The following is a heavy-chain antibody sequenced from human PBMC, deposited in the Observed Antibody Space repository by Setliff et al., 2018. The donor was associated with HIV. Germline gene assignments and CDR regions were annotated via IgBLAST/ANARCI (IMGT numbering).Heavy chain of an antibody. J-gene: IGHJ5*01. V-gene: IGHV5-51*01. D-gene: IGHD2-15*01. Sequence: GESLKISCKGSGNTFGRHWVAWVRQMPGKGLEWMGMIYPGDPDARYNPSLQGQVTIPADKSIDTAYLQWDNLRASDTAMYYCAKYSPAAWFDSWGQGTLVTVSS. CDR1: GNTFGRHW. CDR3: AKYSPAAWFDS. CDR2: IYPGDPDA.